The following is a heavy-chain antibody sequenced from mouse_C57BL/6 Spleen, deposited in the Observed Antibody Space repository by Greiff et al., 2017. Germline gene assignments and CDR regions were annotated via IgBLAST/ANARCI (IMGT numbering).Heavy chain of an antibody. D-gene: IGHD2-5*01. Sequence: QVQLQQPGAELVMPGASVKLSCKASGYTFTSYWMHWVKQRPGQGLEWIGEIDPSDSYTNYNQKFKGKSTLTVDKSSSTAYMQLSSLTSEDSAVYYCARKYSNWFAYWGQGTLVTVSA. J-gene: IGHJ3*01. CDR3: ARKYSNWFAY. CDR2: IDPSDSYT. CDR1: GYTFTSYW. V-gene: IGHV1-69*01.